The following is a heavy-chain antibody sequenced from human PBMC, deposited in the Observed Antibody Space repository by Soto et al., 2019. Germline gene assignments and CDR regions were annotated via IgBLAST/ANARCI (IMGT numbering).Heavy chain of an antibody. J-gene: IGHJ6*02. Sequence: GXSVKVSCKASVYTFTGYYMHWVRQAPGQGLEWMGWINPNSGGTNYAQKFQGRVTMTRDTSISTAYMELSRLRSDDTAVYYCARDSLIPYDFWSGYYRDYYYYYGMDVWGQGTTVTVSS. V-gene: IGHV1-2*02. CDR3: ARDSLIPYDFWSGYYRDYYYYYGMDV. CDR1: VYTFTGYY. D-gene: IGHD3-3*01. CDR2: INPNSGGT.